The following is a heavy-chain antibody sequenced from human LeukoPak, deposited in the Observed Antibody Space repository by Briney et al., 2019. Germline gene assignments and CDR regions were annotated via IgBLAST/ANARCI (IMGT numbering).Heavy chain of an antibody. Sequence: PGGSLRLSCAASGFTFSIFEMNWVRQAPGKGLEWVSHISDSGSTKYYADSVKGRFTISRDNSKNTMFLQMNSLRAEDTAVYHCARDRSGYANDAFDFWGQGTMVTVSS. D-gene: IGHD3-3*01. CDR3: ARDRSGYANDAFDF. V-gene: IGHV3-48*03. CDR1: GFTFSIFE. CDR2: ISDSGSTK. J-gene: IGHJ3*01.